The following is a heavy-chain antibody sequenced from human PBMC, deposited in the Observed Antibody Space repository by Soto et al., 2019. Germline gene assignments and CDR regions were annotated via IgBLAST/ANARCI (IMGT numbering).Heavy chain of an antibody. D-gene: IGHD6-19*01. V-gene: IGHV4-34*01. J-gene: IGHJ4*02. CDR2: INHSGST. Sequence: SETLSLTCAVYGGSFSGYYWSWIRQPPGKGLEWIGEINHSGSTNYNPSLKSRVTISVDTSKNQFSLKLSSVTAADTAVYYCARGGVRGWFSESGPTFDYWGQGTLVTVSS. CDR1: GGSFSGYY. CDR3: ARGGVRGWFSESGPTFDY.